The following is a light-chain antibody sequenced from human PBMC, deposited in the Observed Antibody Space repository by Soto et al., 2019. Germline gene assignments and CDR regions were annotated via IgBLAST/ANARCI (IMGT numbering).Light chain of an antibody. CDR2: GNR. CDR3: QAYDYSLTASV. Sequence: QAVVTQPPSVSGAPGQRVTISCTGNSSNLGAGYDVHWYQQLPGAAPKLVIFGNRNRPSGVPERFSGSKSGTSASLAITGLQAADEADYYCQAYDYSLTASVFGGGTKLTVL. V-gene: IGLV1-40*01. J-gene: IGLJ3*02. CDR1: SSNLGAGYD.